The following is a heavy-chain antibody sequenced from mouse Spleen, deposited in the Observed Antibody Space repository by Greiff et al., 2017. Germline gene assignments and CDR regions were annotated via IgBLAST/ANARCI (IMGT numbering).Heavy chain of an antibody. CDR1: GFNITDDY. V-gene: IGHV14-4*01. CDR2: IDPENGDT. J-gene: IGHJ3*01. D-gene: IGHD1-1*01. CDR3: ARNYGSSYAAWFAY. Sequence: VQLQQSGAELVRPGASVKLSCTASGFNITDDYMHWVKQRPEQGLEWIGWIDPENGDTEYASKFQGKATLTVDKSSSTAYMELRSLTSEDTAVYYCARNYGSSYAAWFAYWGQGTLVTVSA.